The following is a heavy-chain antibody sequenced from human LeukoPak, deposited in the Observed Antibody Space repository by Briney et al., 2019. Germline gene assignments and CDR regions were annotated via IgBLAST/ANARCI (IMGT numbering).Heavy chain of an antibody. V-gene: IGHV3-30*02. J-gene: IGHJ4*02. Sequence: GGSLRLSCAASGIPFTTSDMHWVRQAPGKGLEWVAFIRNDGSNTYYADSVKGRFTISRDTAKNTLYLQMNSLRAEDTAVYYCAKEGLRGVPFDYWGQGTLVTVSS. CDR3: AKEGLRGVPFDY. CDR1: GIPFTTSD. CDR2: IRNDGSNT. D-gene: IGHD3-10*01.